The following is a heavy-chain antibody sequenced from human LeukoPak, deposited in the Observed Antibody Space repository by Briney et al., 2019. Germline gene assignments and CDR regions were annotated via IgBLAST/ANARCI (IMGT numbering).Heavy chain of an antibody. Sequence: GGSLRLSCAASRFTLSNYWMSWVRQAPGKGLEWVANIKQGGSETYYVDSVKGRFTISRDNAKNSLSLQMNSLRAEDTAVYYCARQRGSGCLDYWGQGTLVTVSS. CDR3: ARQRGSGCLDY. D-gene: IGHD6-19*01. V-gene: IGHV3-7*01. J-gene: IGHJ4*02. CDR1: RFTLSNYW. CDR2: IKQGGSET.